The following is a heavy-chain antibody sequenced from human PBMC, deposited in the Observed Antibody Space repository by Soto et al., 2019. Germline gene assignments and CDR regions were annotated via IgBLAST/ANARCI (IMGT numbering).Heavy chain of an antibody. CDR2: IRTKSNAYAT. CDR1: GFTFSGSA. J-gene: IGHJ5*02. CDR3: ARDAISMVRGTNNWLDP. V-gene: IGHV3-73*01. D-gene: IGHD3-10*01. Sequence: LRLSCAASGFTFSGSAIHWVRQASGKGLEWVARIRTKSNAYATTYAASVKGRFTISRDNSKNTLYLQMNRLRADDTAVYYCARDAISMVRGTNNWLDPWGQGTLVTVSS.